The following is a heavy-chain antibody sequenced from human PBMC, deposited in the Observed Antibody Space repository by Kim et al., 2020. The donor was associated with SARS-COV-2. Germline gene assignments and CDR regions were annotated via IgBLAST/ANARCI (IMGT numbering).Heavy chain of an antibody. CDR3: ARGYFLREWFDP. CDR2: INHSGST. Sequence: SETLSLTCAVYGGSFSGYYWSWIRQPPGKGLEWIGEINHSGSTNYNPSLKSRVTISVDTSKNQFSLKLSSVTAADTAVYYCARGYFLREWFDPWGQGTLVTVSS. CDR1: GGSFSGYY. J-gene: IGHJ5*02. D-gene: IGHD3-9*01. V-gene: IGHV4-34*01.